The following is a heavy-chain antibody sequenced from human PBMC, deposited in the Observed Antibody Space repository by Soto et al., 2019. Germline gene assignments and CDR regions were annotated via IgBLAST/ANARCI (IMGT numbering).Heavy chain of an antibody. V-gene: IGHV1-69*13. Sequence: GASVKVSCKASGGTFSSYAISWVRQAPGQGLEWMGGIIPIFGTANYAQKFQGRVTITADESTSTAYMELSSLRSEDTAVYYCARPSLGYCSGGSCYLFQHWGQGTLVTVSS. J-gene: IGHJ1*01. CDR2: IIPIFGTA. CDR1: GGTFSSYA. CDR3: ARPSLGYCSGGSCYLFQH. D-gene: IGHD2-15*01.